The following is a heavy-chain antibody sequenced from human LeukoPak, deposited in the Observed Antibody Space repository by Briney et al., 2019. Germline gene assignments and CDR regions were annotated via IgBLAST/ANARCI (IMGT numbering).Heavy chain of an antibody. CDR3: AAGLYFGDW. D-gene: IGHD3-10*01. Sequence: GRSLTLSCAASGFTFSSYGMQWVRQAPGKGLEWVAVISFDGSNKYYADSVKGRFTISRDNSKNTLYLQMNSLRVEDTAVYYCAAGLYFGDWWGQGTLVTVSS. J-gene: IGHJ4*02. V-gene: IGHV3-30*03. CDR1: GFTFSSYG. CDR2: ISFDGSNK.